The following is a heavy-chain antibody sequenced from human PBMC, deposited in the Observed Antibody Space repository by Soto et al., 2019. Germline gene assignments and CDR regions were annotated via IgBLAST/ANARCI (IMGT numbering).Heavy chain of an antibody. CDR2: IIPIFGTA. CDR1: GVTFSSYA. V-gene: IGHV1-69*06. CDR3: ARGTYYSSGWYGGYYYYGMDV. D-gene: IGHD6-19*01. Sequence: SVKVSCKASGVTFSSYAISWVRQVPGQGLEWMGGIIPIFGTANYAQKFQGRVTITADKSTSTAYMELSSLRSEDTAVYYCARGTYYSSGWYGGYYYYGMDVWGQGTTVTVSS. J-gene: IGHJ6*02.